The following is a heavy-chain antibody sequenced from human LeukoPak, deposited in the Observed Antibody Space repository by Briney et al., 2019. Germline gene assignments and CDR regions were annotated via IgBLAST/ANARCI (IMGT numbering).Heavy chain of an antibody. J-gene: IGHJ4*02. CDR1: GYTFTGYY. V-gene: IGHV1-2*02. CDR3: ARTNRSYFDY. CDR2: INPNSGGT. Sequence: ASVKVSCKASGYTFTGYYTHWVRQAPGQGLEWMGWINPNSGGTNYAQEFQGRVTMTRDTSISTAYMELSRLRSDDTAVYYCARTNRSYFDYWGQGTLVTVSS.